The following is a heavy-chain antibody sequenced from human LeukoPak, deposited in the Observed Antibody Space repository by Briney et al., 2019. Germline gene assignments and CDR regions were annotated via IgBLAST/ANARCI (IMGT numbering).Heavy chain of an antibody. D-gene: IGHD3-10*01. V-gene: IGHV3-23*01. CDR3: AKSTMVRGTLYDY. CDR1: GFTFSSYA. J-gene: IGHJ4*02. Sequence: GGSLRLSCAASGFTFSSYAMSWVRQAPGKGLEWAAVISGSGGTTYYADSVKGRFTISRDNSKNTLYLQMNSLRAEDTAVYYCAKSTMVRGTLYDYWGQGTLVTVSS. CDR2: ISGSGGTT.